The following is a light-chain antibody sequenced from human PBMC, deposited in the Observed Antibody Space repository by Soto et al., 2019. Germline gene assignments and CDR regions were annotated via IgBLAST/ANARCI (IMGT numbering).Light chain of an antibody. CDR2: GAS. V-gene: IGKV1-39*01. CDR1: QSISSW. Sequence: DIQMTQSPSTLSASVGDRVTITCRASQSISSWLAWYQQKPGKAPKLLIYGASSLESGVPSRFSGSGSGTDFTLTISSLQPEDFATYYCQQSYSTPPITFGQGTRLEIK. J-gene: IGKJ5*01. CDR3: QQSYSTPPIT.